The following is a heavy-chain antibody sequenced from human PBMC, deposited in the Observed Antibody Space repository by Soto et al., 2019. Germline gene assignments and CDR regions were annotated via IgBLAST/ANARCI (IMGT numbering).Heavy chain of an antibody. V-gene: IGHV3-30-3*01. CDR3: GRGQHRLYYFDY. CDR1: GFTFSSYA. CDR2: ISYDGSNK. J-gene: IGHJ4*02. Sequence: QVQLVESGGGVVQPGRSLRLSCAASGFTFSSYAMHWVRQAPGKGLEWGAVISYDGSNKYYADSVKGRFTISSDNSKNTLYLQMNSLRAEDTAVYYCGRGQHRLYYFDYWGQGTLVTVSS. D-gene: IGHD3-10*01.